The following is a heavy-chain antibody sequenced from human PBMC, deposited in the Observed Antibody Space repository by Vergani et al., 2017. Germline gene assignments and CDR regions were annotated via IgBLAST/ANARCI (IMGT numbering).Heavy chain of an antibody. CDR1: GYTFTSYG. J-gene: IGHJ3*02. Sequence: QVQLVQSGAEVKKPGASVKVSCKASGYTFTSYGISWVRQAPGQGLEWMGWISAYNGNTNYAQKLQGRVTMTTDTSTSTAYMELRSLRSDDTAVYYCVGDDYDFWSGPDGTNDAFDIWGQGTMVTVSS. CDR2: ISAYNGNT. V-gene: IGHV1-18*01. D-gene: IGHD3-3*01. CDR3: VGDDYDFWSGPDGTNDAFDI.